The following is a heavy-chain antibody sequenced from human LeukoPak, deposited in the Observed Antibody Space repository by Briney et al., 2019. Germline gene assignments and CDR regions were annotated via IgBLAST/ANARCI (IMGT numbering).Heavy chain of an antibody. CDR1: GGTFSSYA. CDR3: AIGDWRDRYCSSTSCYHFDY. J-gene: IGHJ4*02. CDR2: IIPIFGTA. Sequence: ASMKVSCKASGGTFSSYAISWVRQAPGQGLEWMGGIIPIFGTANYAQEFQCRVTITADESTSTAYMELSSLRSEDTAVYYCAIGDWRDRYCSSTSCYHFDYWGQGTLVTVSS. V-gene: IGHV1-69*13. D-gene: IGHD2-2*01.